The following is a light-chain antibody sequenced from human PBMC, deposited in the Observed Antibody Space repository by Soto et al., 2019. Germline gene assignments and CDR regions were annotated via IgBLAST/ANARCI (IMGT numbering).Light chain of an antibody. V-gene: IGLV2-14*01. CDR3: SSYTSSSTLLV. J-gene: IGLJ1*01. CDR2: DVS. Sequence: QPASVSGSPGQSITISCTGTSSDVGGYNYVSWYQQHPGKAPKLMIYDVSNRPSGVSNRFSGSKSGNTASLTISGLQAEDEADYYCSSYTSSSTLLVFGTGTKLTVL. CDR1: SSDVGGYNY.